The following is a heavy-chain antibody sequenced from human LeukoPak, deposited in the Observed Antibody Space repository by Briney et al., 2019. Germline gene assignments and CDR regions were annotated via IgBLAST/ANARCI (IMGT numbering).Heavy chain of an antibody. Sequence: GGSLRLSCAASGFTFSSYWMTWVRQAPGKGLEWVAFIRYDGSNKYYADSVKGRFTISRDNSKNTLYVQMNSLRAEDTAVYYCARWLGAIAWPYYFDYWGQGTLVTVSS. V-gene: IGHV3-33*08. J-gene: IGHJ4*02. D-gene: IGHD3-16*02. CDR2: IRYDGSNK. CDR1: GFTFSSYW. CDR3: ARWLGAIAWPYYFDY.